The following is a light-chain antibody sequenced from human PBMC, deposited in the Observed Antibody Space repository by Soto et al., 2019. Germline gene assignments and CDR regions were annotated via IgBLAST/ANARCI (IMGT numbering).Light chain of an antibody. CDR1: QGIGNA. CDR3: QQYGGSPRT. J-gene: IGKJ1*01. CDR2: GAS. V-gene: IGKV1-6*01. Sequence: AIQMTQSPSSLSASVGARVPISCRASQGIGNALGWYQQKPGKPPKVLIYGASNLQSGVPPRFSGSGSGTDFTLAISRLEPEDFAVYYCQQYGGSPRTFGQGTKVDIK.